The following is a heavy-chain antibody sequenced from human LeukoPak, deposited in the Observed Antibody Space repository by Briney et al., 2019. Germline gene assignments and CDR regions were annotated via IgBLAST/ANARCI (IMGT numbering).Heavy chain of an antibody. CDR2: IYYSGST. J-gene: IGHJ4*02. CDR3: ARDLGGNPWYFDY. D-gene: IGHD1-14*01. CDR1: GGTIRSYY. Sequence: SETLSLTCTVSGGTIRSYYWSWIRQPPGKGLEWIGNIYYSGSTNVHPSLKSRVTISVDTSKNQLSLDLSSVTTADTAVYYCARDLGGNPWYFDYWGQGILVTVSS. V-gene: IGHV4-59*01.